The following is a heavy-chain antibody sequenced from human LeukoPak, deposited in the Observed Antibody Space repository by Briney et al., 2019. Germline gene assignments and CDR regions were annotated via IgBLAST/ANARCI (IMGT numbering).Heavy chain of an antibody. CDR1: GYTFTSYD. J-gene: IGHJ4*02. CDR3: APLGGALDY. V-gene: IGHV1-2*02. Sequence: ASVKVSCKTSGYTFTSYDISWVRQAPGQGLEWMGWISPYSGTTNYAQKFQGRVTMTRDTSISTAYMELSRLRSDDTAVYYCAPLGGALDYWGQGTLVTVSS. D-gene: IGHD3-16*01. CDR2: ISPYSGTT.